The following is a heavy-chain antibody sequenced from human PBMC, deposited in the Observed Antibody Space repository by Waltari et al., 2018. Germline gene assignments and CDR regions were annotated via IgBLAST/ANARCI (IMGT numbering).Heavy chain of an antibody. CDR2: ISPSSNTI. J-gene: IGHJ4*02. Sequence: VQLVESGGGLVLPGGSLRLSCEASGFSFSNYEMTWVRQAPGKGLEWLSYISPSSNTIYYADSVKGRFSISRDNAKNSLFLQMNGLRAEDTAVYYCARWVLPIDYWGLGTLVTVSS. V-gene: IGHV3-48*03. CDR3: ARWVLPIDY. D-gene: IGHD1-26*01. CDR1: GFSFSNYE.